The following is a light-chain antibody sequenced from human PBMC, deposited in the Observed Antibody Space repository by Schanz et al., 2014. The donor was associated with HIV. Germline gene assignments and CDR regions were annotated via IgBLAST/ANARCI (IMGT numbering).Light chain of an antibody. V-gene: IGKV3-15*01. Sequence: EIVMTQSPVTLSVSPGERVTLSCRASQSVSSNLAWYQQKPGQAPRLLIYGASTRATGIPVRFSGSGSGTEFTLTISSLQSEDFAVYYCQQYSNWPPWTFGQGTKVEI. CDR3: QQYSNWPPWT. CDR1: QSVSSN. J-gene: IGKJ1*01. CDR2: GAS.